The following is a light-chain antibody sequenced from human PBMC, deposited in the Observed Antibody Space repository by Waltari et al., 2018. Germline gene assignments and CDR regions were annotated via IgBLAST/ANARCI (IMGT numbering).Light chain of an antibody. V-gene: IGLV2-23*02. CDR2: DVS. CDR1: SSDGGGYNS. Sequence: QSALTQPASVSGSPGQSITISCTGTSSDGGGYNSVSGYQQHPGKAPKLMIYDVSKRPSGVFNRFSGSKSGNTASLTISGLQAEDEADYYCCSYAGSSTHVVFGGGTKLTVL. CDR3: CSYAGSSTHVV. J-gene: IGLJ2*01.